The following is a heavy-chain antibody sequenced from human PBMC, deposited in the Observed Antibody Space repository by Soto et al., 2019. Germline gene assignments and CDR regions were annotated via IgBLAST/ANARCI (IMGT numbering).Heavy chain of an antibody. V-gene: IGHV1-3*01. Sequence: ASVKVSCKASGYTFTNYAMYWVRQAPGQRLEWMGWINAGNGNTKYSQKFQGRVTITRDTSASTAYMELSSLRSEDTAVYYCGRGSGLHWFDPWGQGTLVTVSS. CDR3: GRGSGLHWFDP. CDR1: GYTFTNYA. CDR2: INAGNGNT. D-gene: IGHD3-10*01. J-gene: IGHJ5*02.